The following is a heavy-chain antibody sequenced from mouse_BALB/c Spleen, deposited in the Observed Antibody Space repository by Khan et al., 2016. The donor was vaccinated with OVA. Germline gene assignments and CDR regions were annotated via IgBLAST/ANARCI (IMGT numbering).Heavy chain of an antibody. CDR1: GYSITSDYA. CDR2: ISYSGNT. J-gene: IGHJ2*01. V-gene: IGHV3-2*02. D-gene: IGHD1-1*01. CDR3: ARIYGGDFDY. Sequence: ESGPGLVKPSQSLSLTCTVTGYSITSDYAWNWIRQFPGNKLEWMGYISYSGNTKYNPSLKSRISITRDTSKNQFFLQLNSVTTEDTATYYCARIYGGDFDYGGQGTTLTVSS.